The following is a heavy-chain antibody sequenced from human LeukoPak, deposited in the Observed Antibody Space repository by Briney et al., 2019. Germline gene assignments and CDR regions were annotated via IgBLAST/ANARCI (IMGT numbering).Heavy chain of an antibody. CDR3: ATYSSLNRREFQF. D-gene: IGHD3-22*01. Sequence: GGSLRLSCAASGFTFDDYAMHWVRQAPGKGLEWVSGISWNSGSIGYADSVKGRFTISRDNAKNSLYLQMNSLRAEDTAVYYCATYSSLNRREFQFWGQGTLLTVSS. CDR1: GFTFDDYA. J-gene: IGHJ1*01. CDR2: ISWNSGSI. V-gene: IGHV3-9*01.